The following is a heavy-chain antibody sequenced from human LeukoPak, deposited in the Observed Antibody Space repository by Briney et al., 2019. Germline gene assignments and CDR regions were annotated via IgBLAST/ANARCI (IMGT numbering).Heavy chain of an antibody. CDR3: ARGSGYGDSPGLD. CDR1: RYTFTDYY. CDR2: INPNSGGT. V-gene: IGHV1-2*06. Sequence: ASVKVSCKASRYTFTDYYMHWVRQAPGQGLEWMGRINPNSGGTNYAQQFQGRVTMTRDTSISTAYMEVVRLTSDDTAVYYCARGSGYGDSPGLDWGQGTLVTVSS. D-gene: IGHD4-17*01. J-gene: IGHJ4*02.